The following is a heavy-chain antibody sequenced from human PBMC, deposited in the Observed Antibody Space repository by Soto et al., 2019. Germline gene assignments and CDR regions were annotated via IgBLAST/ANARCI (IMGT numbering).Heavy chain of an antibody. D-gene: IGHD2-2*01. V-gene: IGHV4-31*03. CDR3: ARDCSSTNRNRFVYGMDD. J-gene: IGHJ6*02. CDR1: GGSISSGGHY. Sequence: QVQLQESGPGLVKPSQTLSLTCTVSGGSISSGGHYWSWIRQHPGKGLEWMGYIYYSGSTYYNPSLKSRVTISVDTSKNQFSLKLSSVTAADTAVYYCARDCSSTNRNRFVYGMDDWGQGTTVTVSS. CDR2: IYYSGST.